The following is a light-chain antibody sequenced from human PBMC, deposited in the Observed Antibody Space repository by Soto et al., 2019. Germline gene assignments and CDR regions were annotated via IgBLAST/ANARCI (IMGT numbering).Light chain of an antibody. CDR3: HQYNSYSYT. V-gene: IGKV3-11*01. J-gene: IGKJ2*01. CDR2: GAS. CDR1: ENVRTF. Sequence: EVVLTQSPATLSLSPGERATLSCRASENVRTFVDWYQQKPGQAPRLLIYGASNRATGIPARFSGSGSGTDFTLTISNLEPDDSATYYCHQYNSYSYTFGQGTKLEVK.